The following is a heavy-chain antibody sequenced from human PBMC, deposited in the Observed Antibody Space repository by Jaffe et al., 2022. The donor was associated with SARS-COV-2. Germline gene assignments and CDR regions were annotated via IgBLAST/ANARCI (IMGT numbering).Heavy chain of an antibody. CDR3: ARTAGERELLLEWFDP. V-gene: IGHV4-59*08. CDR1: GGSISSYY. Sequence: QVQLQESGPGLVKPSETLSLTCTVSGGSISSYYWSWIRQPPGKGLEWIGYIYYSGSTNYNPSLKSRVTISVDTSKNQFSLKLSSVTAADTAVYYCARTAGERELLLEWFDPWGQGTLVTVSS. D-gene: IGHD1-26*01. CDR2: IYYSGST. J-gene: IGHJ5*02.